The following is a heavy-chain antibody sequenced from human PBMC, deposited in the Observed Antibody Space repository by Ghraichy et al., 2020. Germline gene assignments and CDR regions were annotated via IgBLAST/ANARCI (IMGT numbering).Heavy chain of an antibody. CDR1: GFTFTAYY. CDR2: INPDGSFA. J-gene: IGHJ4*02. V-gene: IGHV1-2*02. Sequence: ASVKVSCKGSGFTFTAYYIHWVRQAPGQGLEWMGYINPDGSFADYAQRFQGRLVMTRDTSINTVYMELSSLRSDDTAVYYCARDNSGPESIDYWGRRTLVSVSS. CDR3: ARDNSGPESIDY. D-gene: IGHD2/OR15-2a*01.